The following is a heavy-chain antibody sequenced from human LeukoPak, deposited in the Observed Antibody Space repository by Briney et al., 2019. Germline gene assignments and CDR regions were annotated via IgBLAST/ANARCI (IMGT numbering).Heavy chain of an antibody. CDR3: ARVWGYYYDSSGYSDFDY. V-gene: IGHV1-18*01. CDR2: ISAYNGNT. J-gene: IGHJ4*02. CDR1: GYTFTTYG. D-gene: IGHD3-22*01. Sequence: ASMKVSCKASGYTFTTYGITWVRQAPGQGLEWMGWISAYNGNTNYAQKFQGRVIMTIDTSTSTAYMELRSLKSDDTAVYYCARVWGYYYDSSGYSDFDYWGQGTLVTVSS.